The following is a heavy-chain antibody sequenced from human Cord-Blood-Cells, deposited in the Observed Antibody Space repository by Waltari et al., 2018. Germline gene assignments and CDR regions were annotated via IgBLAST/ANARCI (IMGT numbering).Heavy chain of an antibody. J-gene: IGHJ5*02. V-gene: IGHV4-39*01. CDR1: GGSISSSSYY. Sequence: QLQLQESGPGLVKPSETLSLTCTVSGGSISSSSYYWCWIRQPPGKGLEWIGSIYYSGSAYYNPSLKSRVTVSVDTSKDQVALKLGSVTAADTAVYYCASCPRYYELWSGYYNWFDPWGQGTLVTVSS. D-gene: IGHD3-3*01. CDR2: IYYSGSA. CDR3: ASCPRYYELWSGYYNWFDP.